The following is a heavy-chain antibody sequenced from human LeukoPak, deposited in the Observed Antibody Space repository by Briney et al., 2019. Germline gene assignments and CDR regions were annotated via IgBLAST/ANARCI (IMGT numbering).Heavy chain of an antibody. D-gene: IGHD3-22*01. V-gene: IGHV1-69*05. CDR1: GGTFSSYA. Sequence: GASVKVSCKASGGTFSSYAISWVRQAPGQGLEWMGRIIPIFGTANYAQKFQGRVTITTDESTSTDYMELSSLRSEDTAVYYCARPPSYYDSSGSDAFDIWGQGTMVTVSS. CDR2: IIPIFGTA. CDR3: ARPPSYYDSSGSDAFDI. J-gene: IGHJ3*02.